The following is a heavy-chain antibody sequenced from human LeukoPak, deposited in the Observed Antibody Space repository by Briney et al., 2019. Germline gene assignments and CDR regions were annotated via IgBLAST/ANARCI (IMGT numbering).Heavy chain of an antibody. J-gene: IGHJ5*01. CDR1: AGSISSSSSC. Sequence: SETLSLTCTVSAGSISSSSSCCGWIRQPPGKGLEWIGSIYYSGSTYYNPSLKSRVTISVVTSKNQFSLKLSSVTAADTAVYYCAAVDDYGDYVTGFASRLQGTLVTVSS. V-gene: IGHV4-39*01. CDR3: AAVDDYGDYVTGFAS. CDR2: IYYSGST. D-gene: IGHD4-17*01.